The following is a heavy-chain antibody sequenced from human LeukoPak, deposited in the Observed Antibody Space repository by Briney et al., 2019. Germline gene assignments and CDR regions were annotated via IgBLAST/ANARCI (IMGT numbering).Heavy chain of an antibody. D-gene: IGHD4-11*01. CDR3: ATLWSPSNYGFIPADY. CDR1: GGTFSSYA. J-gene: IGHJ4*02. CDR2: FDPEDGET. V-gene: IGHV1-24*01. Sequence: RASVKVSCKASGGTFSSYAISWVRQAPGKGLEWMGGFDPEDGETIYAQKFQGRVTMTEDTSTDTAYMELSSLRSEDTAVYYCATLWSPSNYGFIPADYWGQGTLVTVSS.